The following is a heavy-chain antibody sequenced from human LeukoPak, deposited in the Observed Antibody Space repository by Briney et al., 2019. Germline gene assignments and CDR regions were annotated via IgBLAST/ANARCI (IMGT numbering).Heavy chain of an antibody. CDR2: IYHSGST. Sequence: SETLSLTCTVSGGSISSSSYYWGWIRQPPGKGLEWIGSIYHSGSTNYNPSLKSRVTMSVDKSKNQFSLKLSSVTAADTAVYYCAREIAVAGTLDYWGQGTLVTVSS. CDR3: AREIAVAGTLDY. D-gene: IGHD6-19*01. V-gene: IGHV4-39*07. J-gene: IGHJ4*02. CDR1: GGSISSSSYY.